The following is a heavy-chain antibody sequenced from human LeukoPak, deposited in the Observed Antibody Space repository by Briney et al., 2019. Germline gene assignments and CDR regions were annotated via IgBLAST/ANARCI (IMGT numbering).Heavy chain of an antibody. Sequence: PSETLSLTCTVSGGSISSSSYYWGWIRQPPGKGLEYIGSIYYSGSTYYNPSLKSRVTMSVDTSRNQFSLKLSSVTAADTAVYYCARAGGPYYYYGMDVWGQGTTVTVSS. CDR1: GGSISSSSYY. D-gene: IGHD3-10*01. CDR3: ARAGGPYYYYGMDV. V-gene: IGHV4-39*01. CDR2: IYYSGST. J-gene: IGHJ6*02.